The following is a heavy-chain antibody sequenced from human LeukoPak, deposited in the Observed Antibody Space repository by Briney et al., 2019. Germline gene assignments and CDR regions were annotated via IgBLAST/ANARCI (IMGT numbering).Heavy chain of an antibody. CDR1: GYSISRGYH. V-gene: IGHV4-38-2*02. CDR2: IYISGST. J-gene: IGHJ6*02. Sequence: SETLSLTCSVSGYSISRGYHWAWVRQPPGKGLEWIGNIYISGSTNYNPSLKSRVTISVDTSKNQFFLKLSSMTAADTAVYYCAREDVVLVDAVRYYYYGMDVWGQGTTVTVSS. D-gene: IGHD2-8*01. CDR3: AREDVVLVDAVRYYYYGMDV.